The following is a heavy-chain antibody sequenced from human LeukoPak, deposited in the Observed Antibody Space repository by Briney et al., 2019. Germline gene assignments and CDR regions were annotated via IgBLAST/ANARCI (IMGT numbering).Heavy chain of an antibody. CDR3: ARVGEDYYDSSGYYYYFDY. CDR2: SYHSGST. V-gene: IGHV4-38-2*02. Sequence: SETLSLTCTVSGYSISSGYYWGWIRQPPGKGLEWIGESYHSGSTNYNPSLKSRVTISVDKSKNQFSLKLSSVTAADTAVYYCARVGEDYYDSSGYYYYFDYWGQGTLVTVSS. CDR1: GYSISSGYY. D-gene: IGHD3-22*01. J-gene: IGHJ4*02.